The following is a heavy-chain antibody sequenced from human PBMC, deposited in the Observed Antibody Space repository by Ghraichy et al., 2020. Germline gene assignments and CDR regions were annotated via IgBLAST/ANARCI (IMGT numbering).Heavy chain of an antibody. CDR2: IGTVGDP. D-gene: IGHD4-17*01. V-gene: IGHV3-13*05. CDR1: GFTFSSSD. CDR3: ARALKETTVTPEDSFYYFYGLDV. Sequence: ESLNISCAASGFTFSSSDMHWVRQVTGKGLEWVSGIGTVGDPYYAGSVKGRFTISRENAKNSLYLQMNGLRVGDTAVYYCARALKETTVTPEDSFYYFYGLDVWGQGTTVTVSS. J-gene: IGHJ6*02.